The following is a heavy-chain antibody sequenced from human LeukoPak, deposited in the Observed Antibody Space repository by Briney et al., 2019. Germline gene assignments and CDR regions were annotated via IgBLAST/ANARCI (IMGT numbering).Heavy chain of an antibody. Sequence: PSETLSLTCAVYGGSFSGYYWSWIRQPPGKWLEWIGEINHSGSTNYNPSLKSRVTISVDTSKNQFSLKLSSVTAADTAVYYCARHESTGGYDYWGQGTLVTISS. CDR3: ARHESTGGYDY. CDR2: INHSGST. J-gene: IGHJ4*02. CDR1: GGSFSGYY. D-gene: IGHD2-8*02. V-gene: IGHV4-34*01.